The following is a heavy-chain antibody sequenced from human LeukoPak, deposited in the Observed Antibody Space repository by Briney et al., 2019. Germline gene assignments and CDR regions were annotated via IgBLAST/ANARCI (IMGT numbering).Heavy chain of an antibody. D-gene: IGHD3/OR15-3a*01. CDR2: SRSKAYGGTT. J-gene: IGHJ4*02. CDR1: GFTFGDYA. V-gene: IGHV3-49*04. Sequence: GGSLRLSCTASGFTFGDYAMSWVRQAPGKGLEWVGFSRSKAYGGTTEYAASVKGRFTISRDDSKSIAYLQMNSLKTEDTAVYYCTRDFWAGTDYWGQGTLVTVSS. CDR3: TRDFWAGTDY.